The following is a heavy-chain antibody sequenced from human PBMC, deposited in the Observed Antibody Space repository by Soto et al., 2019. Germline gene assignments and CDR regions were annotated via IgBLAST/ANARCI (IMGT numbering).Heavy chain of an antibody. J-gene: IGHJ4*02. CDR3: ARRRLAAAGTHYFDY. Sequence: SETLSLTCTVSGGSISSYYWSWIRQPPGKGLEWIGYIYYSGSTNYNPSLKSRVTISVDTSKNQFSLKLSSVTAADTAVYYCARRRLAAAGTHYFDYWGQGTLVTVSS. CDR2: IYYSGST. D-gene: IGHD6-13*01. CDR1: GGSISSYY. V-gene: IGHV4-59*01.